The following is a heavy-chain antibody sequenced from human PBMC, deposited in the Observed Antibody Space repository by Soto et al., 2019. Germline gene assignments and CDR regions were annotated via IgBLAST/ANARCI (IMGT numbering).Heavy chain of an antibody. Sequence: QVQLVQSGAEVKKPGASVKVSCKASGYTFTSYDINWVRQATGQGLEWMGWMNPNSGNTGYAQKFQGRVTLARNTSISTAYMELSSLRSEDTAVYYCARAGDSGYDYGEGGYYGMDVWGQGTTVTVSS. J-gene: IGHJ6*02. CDR3: ARAGDSGYDYGEGGYYGMDV. CDR1: GYTFTSYD. CDR2: MNPNSGNT. D-gene: IGHD5-12*01. V-gene: IGHV1-8*01.